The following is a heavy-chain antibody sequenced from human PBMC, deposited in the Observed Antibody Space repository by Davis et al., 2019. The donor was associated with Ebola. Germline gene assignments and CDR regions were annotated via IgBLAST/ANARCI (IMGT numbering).Heavy chain of an antibody. Sequence: SETLSLTCAVYGGSFSGYYWSWIRQPPGKGLEWIGYIYYSGSTNYNPSLKSRVTISVDTSKNQFSLKLSSVTAADTAVYYCARDIVRWGQGTLVTVSS. J-gene: IGHJ4*02. V-gene: IGHV4-59*01. CDR3: ARDIVR. CDR2: IYYSGST. D-gene: IGHD3-16*02. CDR1: GGSFSGYY.